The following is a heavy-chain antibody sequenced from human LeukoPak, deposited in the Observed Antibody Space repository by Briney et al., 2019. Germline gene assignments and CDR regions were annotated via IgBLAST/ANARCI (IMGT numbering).Heavy chain of an antibody. V-gene: IGHV3-53*01. D-gene: IGHD3-22*01. CDR3: ARYSSGYPDAFDI. CDR1: GFTVSSNY. CDR2: IYSGGST. Sequence: GGSLRLSCAASGFTVSSNYMSWVRQAPGKGLEWVSVIYSGGSTYYADSVKGRFTISRDNSKNTLYLQMNSLRAEDTAVYYCARYSSGYPDAFDIWGRGTVVTVSS. J-gene: IGHJ3*02.